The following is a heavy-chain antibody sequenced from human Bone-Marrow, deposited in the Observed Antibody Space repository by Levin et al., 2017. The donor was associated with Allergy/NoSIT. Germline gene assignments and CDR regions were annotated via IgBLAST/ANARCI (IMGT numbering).Heavy chain of an antibody. CDR3: ARGAELDP. Sequence: ASVKVSCAGSGFILSRDSINWVRQAPGKGLEWLSYISSGVNTVYYSDSVKGRFTVSRDNAKNSLYLQMNSLRAEDTAVYYCARGAELDPWGQGTLVTVSS. V-gene: IGHV3-48*01. CDR2: ISSGVNTV. CDR1: GFILSRDS. J-gene: IGHJ5*02.